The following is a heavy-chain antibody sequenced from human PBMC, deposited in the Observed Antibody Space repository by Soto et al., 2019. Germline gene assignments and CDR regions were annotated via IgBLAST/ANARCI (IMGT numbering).Heavy chain of an antibody. CDR3: ARQLVVATIYYYGMDV. D-gene: IGHD5-12*01. J-gene: IGHJ6*02. CDR2: IYYSGST. V-gene: IGHV4-39*01. Sequence: LSLTCTVSGGSISSSSYYWGWIRQPPGKGLEWIGSIYYSGSTYYNPSLKSRVTISVDTSKNQFSLKLNFVTAADTAVYYCARQLVVATIYYYGMDVWGQGTTVTVSS. CDR1: GGSISSSSYY.